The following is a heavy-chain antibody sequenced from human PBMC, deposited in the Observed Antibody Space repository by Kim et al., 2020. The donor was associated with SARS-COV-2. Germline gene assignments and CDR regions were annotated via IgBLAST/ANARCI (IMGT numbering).Heavy chain of an antibody. CDR3: GRRYGSGWYGY. Sequence: SETLSLTCTVSGDSISSTNSYWGWIRQPPGKGLEWIGSIFYSGTTYYNPSLKSRVTISVDTSKNQFSLRLTSVTAADTAVYYCGRRYGSGWYGYWGQGTLVTVSS. V-gene: IGHV4-39*07. CDR1: GDSISSTNSY. J-gene: IGHJ4*02. D-gene: IGHD6-13*01. CDR2: IFYSGTT.